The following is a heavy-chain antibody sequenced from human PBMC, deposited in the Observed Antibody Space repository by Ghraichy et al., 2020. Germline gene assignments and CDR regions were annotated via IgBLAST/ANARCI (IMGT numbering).Heavy chain of an antibody. CDR1: GFTFSSYS. D-gene: IGHD3-22*01. J-gene: IGHJ4*02. CDR3: ARDVSGYSYYYDSSGYLDY. Sequence: GGSLRLSCAASGFTFSSYSMNWVRQAPGKGLEWVSYISSSSSTIYYADSVKGRFTISRDNAKNSLYLQMNSLRDEDTAVYYCARDVSGYSYYYDSSGYLDYWGQGTLVTVSS. CDR2: ISSSSSTI. V-gene: IGHV3-48*02.